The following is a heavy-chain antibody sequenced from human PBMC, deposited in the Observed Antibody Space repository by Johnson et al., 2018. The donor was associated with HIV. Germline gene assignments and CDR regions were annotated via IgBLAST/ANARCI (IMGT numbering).Heavy chain of an antibody. V-gene: IGHV3-15*01. CDR3: ASSGWFDAAFDI. J-gene: IGHJ3*02. D-gene: IGHD6-19*01. CDR1: GFTFSNAW. CDR2: IKSKTDGGTT. Sequence: VQLMESGGGLVKPGGSLRLSCAASGFTFSNAWMSWVRQAPGKWLEWVGRIKSKTDGGTTDYAAPVKGRFTISRDNAKNSLYLQMNSLRAEDTAVYYSASSGWFDAAFDIWGQGTMVTVSS.